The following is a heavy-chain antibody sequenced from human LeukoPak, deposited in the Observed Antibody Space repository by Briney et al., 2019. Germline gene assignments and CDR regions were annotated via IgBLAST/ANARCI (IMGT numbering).Heavy chain of an antibody. J-gene: IGHJ4*02. CDR1: GGSISSSGYY. Sequence: SETLSLTCTVSGGSISSSGYYWGWLRQPPGKGLEWIGSISSGGSTHYIPSLKSRVTISVDTSKNQFSLKLSSVTAADTAVYYCARRSYDGSGYYYVDYWGQGTLVTVSS. CDR2: ISSGGST. CDR3: ARRSYDGSGYYYVDY. D-gene: IGHD3-22*01. V-gene: IGHV4-39*01.